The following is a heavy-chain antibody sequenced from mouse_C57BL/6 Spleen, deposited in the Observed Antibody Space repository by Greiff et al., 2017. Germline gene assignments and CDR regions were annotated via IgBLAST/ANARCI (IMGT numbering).Heavy chain of an antibody. D-gene: IGHD2-3*01. J-gene: IGHJ2*01. CDR2: ISSGGSYT. CDR1: GFTFSSYG. V-gene: IGHV5-6*01. Sequence: EVKVVESGGDLVKPGGSLKLSCAASGFTFSSYGMSWVRQTPDKRLEWVATISSGGSYTYYPDSVKGRFTISRDNAKNTLYLQMSSLKSEDTAMYYCARHEGYDYFDYWGQGTTLTVSS. CDR3: ARHEGYDYFDY.